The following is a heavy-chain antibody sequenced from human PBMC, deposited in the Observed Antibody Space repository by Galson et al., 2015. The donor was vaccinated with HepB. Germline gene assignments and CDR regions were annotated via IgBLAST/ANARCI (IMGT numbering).Heavy chain of an antibody. D-gene: IGHD5-12*01. Sequence: SLRLSCAASGFTFSSYWMHWVRQAPGKGLVWVSRINSDGSSTSYADSVKGRFTISRDNAKNTLYLQMNSLRAEDTAVYYCARDSGYDPRGYYYYYMDVWGKGTTVTVSS. CDR3: ARDSGYDPRGYYYYYMDV. CDR2: INSDGSST. J-gene: IGHJ6*03. CDR1: GFTFSSYW. V-gene: IGHV3-74*01.